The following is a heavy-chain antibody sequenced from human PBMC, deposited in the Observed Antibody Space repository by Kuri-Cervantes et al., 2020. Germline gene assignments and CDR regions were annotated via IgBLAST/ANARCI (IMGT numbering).Heavy chain of an antibody. J-gene: IGHJ6*02. CDR3: ARGSGSYYSNYYYYGMDV. V-gene: IGHV3-48*04. Sequence: GGSLRLSCAASGFTFSSYSMNWVRQAPGKGLEWVSYISSSSSTIYYADSVKGRFTISRDNARNSLYLQMNSLRAEDTAVYYCARGSGSYYSNYYYYGMDVWGQGTTVTVSS. D-gene: IGHD3-10*01. CDR1: GFTFSSYS. CDR2: ISSSSSTI.